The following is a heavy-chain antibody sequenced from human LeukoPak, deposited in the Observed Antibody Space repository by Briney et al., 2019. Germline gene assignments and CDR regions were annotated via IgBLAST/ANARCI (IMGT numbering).Heavy chain of an antibody. V-gene: IGHV1-2*02. J-gene: IGHJ4*02. CDR3: ARVDIAARVPDY. D-gene: IGHD6-6*01. CDR2: INPNSGGT. CDR1: GYTFTGYY. Sequence: GASVKVSCKASGYTFTGYYMHWVRQAPGQGLEWMGWINPNSGGTNYAQKFQGRVTMPRDTSISTAYMELSRLRSDDTAVYYCARVDIAARVPDYWGQGTLVTVSS.